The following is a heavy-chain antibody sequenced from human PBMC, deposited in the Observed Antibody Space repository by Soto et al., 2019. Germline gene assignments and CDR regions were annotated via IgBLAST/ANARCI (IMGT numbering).Heavy chain of an antibody. J-gene: IGHJ4*02. D-gene: IGHD6-13*01. Sequence: EVQLLESGGGLVQPGGSLRLSCAASGFTFSSYAMSWVRQAPGKGLEWVSAISGSGGSTYYADSVKGRFTISRDNSKNTLYLKMNSLRAEDTAVYYCAKVPFSSSWAFDYWGQGTLVTVSS. V-gene: IGHV3-23*01. CDR1: GFTFSSYA. CDR3: AKVPFSSSWAFDY. CDR2: ISGSGGST.